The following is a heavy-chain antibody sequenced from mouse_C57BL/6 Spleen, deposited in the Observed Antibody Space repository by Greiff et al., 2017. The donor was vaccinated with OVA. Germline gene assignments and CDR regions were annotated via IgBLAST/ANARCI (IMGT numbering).Heavy chain of an antibody. Sequence: QVQLQQPGAELVKPGASVKMSCKASGYTFTSYWITWVKQRPGQGLEWIGDIYPGSGGPNYNEKFKGKATLTVDTSSSTAYMQLSSLTSEDSAVYYCAREVYDGYYPLFAYWGQGTLVTVSA. CDR1: GYTFTSYW. V-gene: IGHV1-55*01. CDR2: IYPGSGGP. J-gene: IGHJ3*01. D-gene: IGHD2-3*01. CDR3: AREVYDGYYPLFAY.